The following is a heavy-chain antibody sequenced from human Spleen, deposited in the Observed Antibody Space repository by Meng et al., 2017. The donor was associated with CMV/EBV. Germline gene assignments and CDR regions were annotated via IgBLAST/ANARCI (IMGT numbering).Heavy chain of an antibody. Sequence: GGSLRLSCAASGFTFSSYAMSWVRQAPGKGLEWVSAISGSGGSTYYADSVKGRFTISRDNSKNTLYLQMNSLRAEDTAVYYCAKDLGGVRGGDGMDVWGQGTTVTVSS. J-gene: IGHJ6*02. CDR3: AKDLGGVRGGDGMDV. D-gene: IGHD3-10*01. V-gene: IGHV3-23*01. CDR2: ISGSGGST. CDR1: GFTFSSYA.